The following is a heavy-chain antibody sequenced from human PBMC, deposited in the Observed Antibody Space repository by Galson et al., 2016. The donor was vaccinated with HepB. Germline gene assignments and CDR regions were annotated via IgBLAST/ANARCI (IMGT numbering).Heavy chain of an antibody. D-gene: IGHD7-27*01. CDR3: ARGESTSKNWDRSAFDV. CDR1: GYTFSAYY. J-gene: IGHJ3*01. CDR2: INPNSGDT. V-gene: IGHV1-2*02. Sequence: SVKVSCKASGYTFSAYYMHWVRQVPGQGLEWMGWINPNSGDTNYAQRFQGRVTLTRDTSISTAFLELSGLTSDDTAVYYGARGESTSKNWDRSAFDVWGQGTVVTVSS.